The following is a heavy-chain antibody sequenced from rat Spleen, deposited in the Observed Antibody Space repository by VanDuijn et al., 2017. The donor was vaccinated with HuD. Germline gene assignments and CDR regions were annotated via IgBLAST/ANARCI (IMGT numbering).Heavy chain of an antibody. CDR1: GFTFSNYG. Sequence: EVQLVESGGGLVQPGRSMQLSCAASGFTFSNYGLAWVRQAPKKGLEWVAYISYDGDTTYYRDSVRGRFTISSDNTKTTLYLQMDSLRSEDTATYYCTRHDYPGVTTNWFAHWGQGTLVTVSS. V-gene: IGHV5-25*01. CDR3: TRHDYPGVTTNWFAH. D-gene: IGHD1-4*01. CDR2: ISYDGDTT. J-gene: IGHJ3*01.